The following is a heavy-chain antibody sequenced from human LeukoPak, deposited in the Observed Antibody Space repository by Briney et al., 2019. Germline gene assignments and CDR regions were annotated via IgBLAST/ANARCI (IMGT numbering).Heavy chain of an antibody. CDR1: GDSISSNY. Sequence: SETLSLTCTVSGDSISSNYWSWIRQPPGKGLEWIGYIYYTGSTNYNPSLKSRVTISVGTSKNQFSLKLSSVTAADTAVYYCAREIKWELRNWFDPWGQGTLATVSS. CDR2: IYYTGST. J-gene: IGHJ5*02. V-gene: IGHV4-59*01. CDR3: AREIKWELRNWFDP. D-gene: IGHD1-26*01.